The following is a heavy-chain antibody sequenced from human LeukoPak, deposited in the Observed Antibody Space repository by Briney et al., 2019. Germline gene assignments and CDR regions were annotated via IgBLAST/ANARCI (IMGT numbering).Heavy chain of an antibody. CDR2: IIPLFGSA. J-gene: IGHJ4*02. Sequence: SVKVSCKGSGGTFSNYGLSWVRQAPGQGLEWTGGIIPLFGSANHAQNFQGRVTITADESTSTAYMELSSLRSEDTAVYYCARGRYHSSDYRQNYFDYWGQGTLVTVSS. V-gene: IGHV1-69*01. CDR1: GGTFSNYG. D-gene: IGHD3-22*01. CDR3: ARGRYHSSDYRQNYFDY.